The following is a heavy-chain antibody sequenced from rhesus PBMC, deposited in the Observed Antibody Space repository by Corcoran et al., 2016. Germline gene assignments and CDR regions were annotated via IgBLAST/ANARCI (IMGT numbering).Heavy chain of an antibody. Sequence: QVRLQESGPGLVKSSESLSLTCAVSGGSMSASSSWTGIRPPQWNGLECIGNIYTNNITTYNPSLKSLVTISKDTSNNQFFLKVTSVTAADTAVYYCASPFERGRFEVWGAGILVTVSS. D-gene: IGHD3-34*01. CDR1: GGSMSASSS. J-gene: IGHJ5-1*01. CDR2: IYTNNIT. CDR3: ASPFERGRFEV. V-gene: IGHV4S9*01.